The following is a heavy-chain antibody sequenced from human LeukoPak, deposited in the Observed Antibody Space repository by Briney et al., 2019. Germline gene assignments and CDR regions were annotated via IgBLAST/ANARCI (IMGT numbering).Heavy chain of an antibody. CDR3: ARDLPPDSSGYYYSAFDI. D-gene: IGHD3-22*01. CDR1: GGSISSYY. CDR2: IYYSGST. V-gene: IGHV4-59*01. Sequence: SETLSLTCTVSGGSISSYYWSWIRQPPGKGLEWIGYIYYSGSTNYSPSLKSRVTISVDTSKNQFSLKLSSVTAADTAVYFCARDLPPDSSGYYYSAFDIWGQGTMVTVSS. J-gene: IGHJ3*02.